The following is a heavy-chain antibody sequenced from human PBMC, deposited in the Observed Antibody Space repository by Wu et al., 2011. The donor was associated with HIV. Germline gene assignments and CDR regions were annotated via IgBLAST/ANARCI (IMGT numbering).Heavy chain of an antibody. V-gene: IGHV1-2*02. CDR1: GYIFTGYY. D-gene: IGHD1-26*01. J-gene: IGHJ4*02. CDR3: ARVYHPGSCLIDY. CDR2: INSNSGDT. Sequence: QVQLVQSGAEVKKPGASVKVSCKASGYIFTGYYMQWVRQAPRQGLEWMGWINSNSGDTTYAQKFRGRVTMTRDTSISTAYMELSGLRSDDTAIYYCARVYHPGSCLIDYWGQGTLVTVSS.